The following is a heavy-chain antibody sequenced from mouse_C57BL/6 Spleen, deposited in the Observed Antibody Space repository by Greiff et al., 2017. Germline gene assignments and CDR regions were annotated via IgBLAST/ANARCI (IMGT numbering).Heavy chain of an antibody. V-gene: IGHV6-6*01. J-gene: IGHJ3*01. D-gene: IGHD2-4*01. CDR2: IRNKANNHAT. CDR3: TKFYYDYDGGCAY. Sequence: VQLKQSGGGLVQPGGSMKLSCAASGFTFSDAWMDWVRQSPEKGLEWVAEIRNKANNHATYYAESVKGRFTISRDDSKSSVYLQMNSLRAEDTGIYYCTKFYYDYDGGCAYWGQGTLVTVSA. CDR1: GFTFSDAW.